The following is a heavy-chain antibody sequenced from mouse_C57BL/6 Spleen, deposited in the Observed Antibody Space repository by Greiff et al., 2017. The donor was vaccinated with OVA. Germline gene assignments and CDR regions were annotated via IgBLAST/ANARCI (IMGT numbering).Heavy chain of an antibody. J-gene: IGHJ4*01. Sequence: QVHVKQSGAELVRSGTSVKVSCKASGYAFTNYLIEWVKQRPGQGLEWIGVINPGSGGTNYNEKFKGKATLTADKSSSTAYMQLSSLTSEDSAVYFCARSEYAMDYWGQGTSVTVSS. CDR2: INPGSGGT. CDR1: GYAFTNYL. V-gene: IGHV1-54*01. CDR3: ARSEYAMDY.